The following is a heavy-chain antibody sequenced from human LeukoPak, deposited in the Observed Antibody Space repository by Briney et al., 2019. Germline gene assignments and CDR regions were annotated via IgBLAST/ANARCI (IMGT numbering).Heavy chain of an antibody. CDR3: ARAVRCSSTSCSRILNWFDP. J-gene: IGHJ5*02. V-gene: IGHV1-18*01. CDR1: GYTFTSYG. D-gene: IGHD2-2*01. Sequence: ASVKVSFKASGYTFTSYGISWVRQAPGQGLEWMGWISAYNGNTNYAQKLQGRVTMTTDTSTSTAYMELRSLRSDDTAVYYCARAVRCSSTSCSRILNWFDPWGQGTLVTVSS. CDR2: ISAYNGNT.